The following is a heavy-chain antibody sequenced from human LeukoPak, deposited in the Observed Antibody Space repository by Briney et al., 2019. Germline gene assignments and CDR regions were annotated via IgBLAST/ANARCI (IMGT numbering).Heavy chain of an antibody. CDR1: GGTFSSYA. CDR3: AREPYSSSSAGWFDP. V-gene: IGHV1-69*05. Sequence: ASVKVSCKASGGTFSSYAISWVRQAPGQGLEWMGGIIPIFGTANYAQKFQGRVTITTDESTSTAYMELSSLRSEDTAEYYCAREPYSSSSAGWFDPWGQGTLVTVSS. J-gene: IGHJ5*02. D-gene: IGHD6-6*01. CDR2: IIPIFGTA.